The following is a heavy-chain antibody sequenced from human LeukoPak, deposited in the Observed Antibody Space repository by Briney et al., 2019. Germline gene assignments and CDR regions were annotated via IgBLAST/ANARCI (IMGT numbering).Heavy chain of an antibody. CDR3: AKVGADIVLMVYAMLLVPGAFDI. D-gene: IGHD2-8*01. CDR2: ISGSGGST. CDR1: GGSISSYY. V-gene: IGHV3-23*01. Sequence: ETLSLTCTVSGGSISSYYWSWVRQAPGKGLEWVSAISGSGGSTYYADSVKGRFTISRDNSKNTLYLQMNSLRAEDTAVYYCAKVGADIVLMVYAMLLVPGAFDIWGQGTMVTVSS. J-gene: IGHJ3*02.